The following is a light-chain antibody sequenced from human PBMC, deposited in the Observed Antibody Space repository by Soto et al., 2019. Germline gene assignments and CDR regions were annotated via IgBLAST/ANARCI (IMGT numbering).Light chain of an antibody. Sequence: QSALTQPASVSGSPGQSITISCTGTNSDIGGYNYVSWYQQHPGKAPKLMIYEVSNRPSGVSNRFSGSKSGNTAPLTISGLQSADEADYYCSSYTTSTTLEFGGGTKLTVL. J-gene: IGLJ3*02. V-gene: IGLV2-14*01. CDR3: SSYTTSTTLE. CDR1: NSDIGGYNY. CDR2: EVS.